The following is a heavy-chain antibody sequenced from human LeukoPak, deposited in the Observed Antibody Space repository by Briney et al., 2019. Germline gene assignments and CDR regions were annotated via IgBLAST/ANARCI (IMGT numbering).Heavy chain of an antibody. CDR1: GFNFDDYT. V-gene: IGHV3-43*01. J-gene: IGHJ4*02. CDR2: ISWDGGST. Sequence: GGSLRLSCAASGFNFDDYTMHWVRQAPGKGLEWVSLISWDGGSTYYADSVKGRFTISRDNSKNSLYLQMNSLRTEDTALYYCAKGYDSSGYPVYFDYWGQGTLVTVSS. CDR3: AKGYDSSGYPVYFDY. D-gene: IGHD3-22*01.